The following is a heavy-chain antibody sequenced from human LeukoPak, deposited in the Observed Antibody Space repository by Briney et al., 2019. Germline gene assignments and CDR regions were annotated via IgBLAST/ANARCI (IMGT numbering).Heavy chain of an antibody. D-gene: IGHD6-19*01. CDR2: IIPIFGTA. CDR3: ARVSRGIAVAADDFDY. J-gene: IGHJ4*02. Sequence: SVKVSSKASVGTFSSYAISWVRQAPGQGLEWMGKIIPIFGTANYAQKFQGRVTITTDESTSTAYMELSSLRSEDTAVCYCARVSRGIAVAADDFDYWGQGTLVTVSS. CDR1: VGTFSSYA. V-gene: IGHV1-69*05.